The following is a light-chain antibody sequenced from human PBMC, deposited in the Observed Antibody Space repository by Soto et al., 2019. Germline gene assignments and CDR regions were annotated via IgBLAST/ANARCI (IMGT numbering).Light chain of an antibody. J-gene: IGLJ2*01. CDR3: SSYTSSSTPL. CDR2: DVS. V-gene: IGLV2-14*03. CDR1: SSDIGGYNY. Sequence: QSVLTQPASVSGSPGQSITISCTGTSSDIGGYNYVSWYQHHPGKAPKLIMYDVSNRPSGVSNRFSGSKSGNTASLTISGRQAEDEADYYCSSYTSSSTPLFGGGTKGTVL.